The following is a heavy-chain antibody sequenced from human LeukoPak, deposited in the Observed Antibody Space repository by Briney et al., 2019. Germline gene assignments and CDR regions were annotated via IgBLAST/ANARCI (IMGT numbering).Heavy chain of an antibody. Sequence: GGSLRLSCAASGFTFSSYSMNWVRQAPGKGLEWVSSISSSSSYIYYADSVKGRFTISRDNAKNSLYLQMNSLRAEDTAVYYCARDAVGYYDSSGYYSLDYWGQGTLVTVSS. CDR2: ISSSSSYI. CDR1: GFTFSSYS. D-gene: IGHD3-22*01. CDR3: ARDAVGYYDSSGYYSLDY. J-gene: IGHJ4*02. V-gene: IGHV3-21*01.